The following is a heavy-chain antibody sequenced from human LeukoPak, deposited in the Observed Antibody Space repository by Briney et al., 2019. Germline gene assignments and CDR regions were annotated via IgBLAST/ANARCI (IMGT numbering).Heavy chain of an antibody. CDR3: ARGSTPEEDILDI. Sequence: AGGSLRLSCAASGFTFSSYWMHWVRQVPGKGLVWVSRIQSDGSSTRFADSVKGRFTISRDNAKNTLYLQMNSPRAEDTAVYYCARGSTPEEDILDIWGERTMVTVSS. D-gene: IGHD2-15*01. CDR2: IQSDGSST. CDR1: GFTFSSYW. J-gene: IGHJ3*02. V-gene: IGHV3-74*01.